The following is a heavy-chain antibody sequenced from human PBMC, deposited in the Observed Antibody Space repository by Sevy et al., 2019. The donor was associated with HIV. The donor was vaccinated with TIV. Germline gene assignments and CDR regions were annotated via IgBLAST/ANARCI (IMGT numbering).Heavy chain of an antibody. Sequence: GESLKISCAASGFTFSDYYMSWIRQAPGKGLEWVSYISSSGSTIYYADSVKGRFTISRDNAKNSLYLQMNSLRAEDTAVYYCARDSSSWPLLDYWGQGTLVTVSS. D-gene: IGHD6-13*01. CDR2: ISSSGSTI. J-gene: IGHJ4*02. V-gene: IGHV3-11*01. CDR3: ARDSSSWPLLDY. CDR1: GFTFSDYY.